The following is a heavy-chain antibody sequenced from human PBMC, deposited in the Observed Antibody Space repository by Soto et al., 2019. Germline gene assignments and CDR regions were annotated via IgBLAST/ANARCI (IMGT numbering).Heavy chain of an antibody. Sequence: QVQLVESGGGVVQPGRSLRLSCAASGFTFSSYGMHWVRQAPGKGLEWVAVISYDGSNKYYADSVKGRFTISRDNSKNTLYLQMNSLRAEDTAVYYCAKDRLSRDGYNYAWDYWGQGTLVTVSS. J-gene: IGHJ4*02. V-gene: IGHV3-30*18. CDR2: ISYDGSNK. CDR1: GFTFSSYG. CDR3: AKDRLSRDGYNYAWDY. D-gene: IGHD5-12*01.